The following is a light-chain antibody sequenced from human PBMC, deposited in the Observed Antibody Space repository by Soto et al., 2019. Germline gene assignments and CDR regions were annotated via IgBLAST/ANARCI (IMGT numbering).Light chain of an antibody. V-gene: IGKV1-5*03. CDR2: KAS. Sequence: DIQMTQSPSTLSASVGDRVTITCRASQSINNWLAWYQQKPGKAPKLLIYKASNFDIGVPSRFSGSGSGTDSTLTSSSLQPDDFAKYDCQQYDTYLTFGQGTKVDIK. CDR1: QSINNW. J-gene: IGKJ1*01. CDR3: QQYDTYLT.